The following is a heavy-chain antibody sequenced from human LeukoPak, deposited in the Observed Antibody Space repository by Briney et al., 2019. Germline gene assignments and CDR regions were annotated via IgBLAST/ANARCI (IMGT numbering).Heavy chain of an antibody. Sequence: SETLSLTCRVSGVSINNNYWSWIRHPPGKRLEWIGYIYYSGSTNYNPSLKSRVTLSVDKSKNQFSLKLTSVTAADTAVYYCARGRGASDYWGQGTLVTVSS. J-gene: IGHJ4*02. CDR2: IYYSGST. CDR3: ARGRGASDY. V-gene: IGHV4-59*01. CDR1: GVSINNNY.